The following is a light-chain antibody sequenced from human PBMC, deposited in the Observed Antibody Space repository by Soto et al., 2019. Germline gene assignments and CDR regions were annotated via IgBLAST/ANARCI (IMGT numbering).Light chain of an antibody. J-gene: IGKJ3*01. CDR1: QTVSSN. CDR2: AAS. CDR3: QLYNNWPTFT. V-gene: IGKV3-15*01. Sequence: EIVMTQSPATLSVSPGERATLSCRASQTVSSNLAWYQQKPGQAPRLLIYAASTRATSIPARFSGSGSGTEFTLTISSLQSEDFAVYYCQLYNNWPTFTFGPGTKVDIK.